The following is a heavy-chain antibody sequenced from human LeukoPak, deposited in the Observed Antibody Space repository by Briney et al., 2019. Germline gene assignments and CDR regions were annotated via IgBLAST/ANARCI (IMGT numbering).Heavy chain of an antibody. CDR3: ARHPNYCRGGTCYSSNYFDY. CDR1: GYTFNSYW. J-gene: IGHJ4*02. Sequence: NRGESLKISCKGSGYTFNSYWIGCVRQMPGKGLEWMGIIYPTDSDTKYSPSFQGQVTISADKSISTAYLQWSSLKTSDSAMYYCARHPNYCRGGTCYSSNYFDYWGQGTLVTVSS. CDR2: IYPTDSDT. D-gene: IGHD1-14*01. V-gene: IGHV5-51*01.